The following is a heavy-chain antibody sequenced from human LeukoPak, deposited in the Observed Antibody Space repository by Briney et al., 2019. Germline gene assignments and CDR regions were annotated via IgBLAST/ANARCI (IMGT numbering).Heavy chain of an antibody. V-gene: IGHV3-48*03. Sequence: GGSLRLSCAASGFTSSSYEMNWVRQAPGKGLEWVSYISSSGSTIYYADSVKGRFTISRDNAKNSLYLQMNSLRAEDTAVYYCARAMVRGVIIHYYYYGMDVWGKGTTVTVSS. CDR3: ARAMVRGVIIHYYYYGMDV. CDR1: GFTSSSYE. CDR2: ISSSGSTI. J-gene: IGHJ6*04. D-gene: IGHD3-10*01.